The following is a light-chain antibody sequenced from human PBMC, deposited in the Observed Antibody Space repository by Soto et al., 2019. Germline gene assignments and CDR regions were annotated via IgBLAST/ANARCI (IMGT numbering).Light chain of an antibody. V-gene: IGKV1-5*03. CDR3: QQSYSEA. CDR1: QTIDSW. Sequence: DIQMTQSPSTLSASVGDRVTITCRASQTIDSWLAWYQQRPGKPPNLLIYKASTLASGVPSRFSGSGSGTDFTLTISSLQPEDFATYYCQQSYSEAFGQGTTV. J-gene: IGKJ1*01. CDR2: KAS.